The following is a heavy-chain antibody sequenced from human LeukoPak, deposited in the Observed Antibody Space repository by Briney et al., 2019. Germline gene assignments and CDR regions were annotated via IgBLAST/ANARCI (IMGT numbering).Heavy chain of an antibody. Sequence: GGSLRLSCAASGFTFSSYAMHWVRQAPDKGLEWVAVISYDGSNKYYADSVKGRFTISRDNSKNTLYLQMNSLRAEDTAVYYCARDWRYCSSTSCQVPYWGQGTLVTVSS. D-gene: IGHD2-2*01. CDR3: ARDWRYCSSTSCQVPY. CDR1: GFTFSSYA. CDR2: ISYDGSNK. V-gene: IGHV3-30-3*01. J-gene: IGHJ4*02.